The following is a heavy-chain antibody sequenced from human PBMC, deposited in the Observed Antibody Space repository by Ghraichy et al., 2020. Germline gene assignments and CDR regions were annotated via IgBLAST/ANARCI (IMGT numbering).Heavy chain of an antibody. Sequence: GGSLRLSCTASGFSFGDYAMSWVRQAPGKGLEWVGFIRKNSYGGTTQYAASVKGRFTISRDDSKSIAHLQMNSLETEDTAVYFCTRGVPYDNSGYYYVEYYFDSWGQGTLVTVSS. V-gene: IGHV3-49*04. CDR2: IRKNSYGGTT. J-gene: IGHJ4*02. CDR3: TRGVPYDNSGYYYVEYYFDS. CDR1: GFSFGDYA. D-gene: IGHD3-22*01.